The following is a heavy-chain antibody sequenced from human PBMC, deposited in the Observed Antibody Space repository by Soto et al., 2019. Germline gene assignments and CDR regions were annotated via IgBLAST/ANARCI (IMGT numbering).Heavy chain of an antibody. D-gene: IGHD3-22*01. Sequence: GGSLKISLKGSGYSFSHFWVGWVGPMPGKRLEWMGIIYPGDSDTRYSPSFQGQVTISADKSISTAYLQWSSLKASDTATYYCARADTYYYDSTPSAFDIWGQGTMVTVSS. CDR3: ARADTYYYDSTPSAFDI. CDR2: IYPGDSDT. J-gene: IGHJ3*02. V-gene: IGHV5-51*01. CDR1: GYSFSHFW.